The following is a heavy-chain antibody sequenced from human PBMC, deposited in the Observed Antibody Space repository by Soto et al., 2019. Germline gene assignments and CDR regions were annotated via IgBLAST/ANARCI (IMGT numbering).Heavy chain of an antibody. V-gene: IGHV4-38-2*01. Sequence: XGTLSLTCAVSKYSISSDQYWCWIRQPPGKGLEWIGTIYHSGSSYNNPSLKGRLTISVDTSKNQFSLQLNSVTSADTAVYYCARVVHDSSGSYFDFWGRATLVTVPS. CDR1: KYSISSDQY. CDR2: IYHSGSS. D-gene: IGHD3-22*01. J-gene: IGHJ4*02. CDR3: ARVVHDSSGSYFDF.